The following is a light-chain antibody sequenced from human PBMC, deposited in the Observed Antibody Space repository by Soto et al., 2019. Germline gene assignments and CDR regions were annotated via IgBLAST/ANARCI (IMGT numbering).Light chain of an antibody. CDR2: DAS. Sequence: EIVLTQSPATLSLSPGERATLSCRASQSVNSYLAWYQQKPGQAPRLLIYDASNRATGIAARFSGSGSGTDFTLTISSLEPEDFAVYYCQHRRNWPLTVGGGTKVDIK. V-gene: IGKV3-11*01. CDR1: QSVNSY. J-gene: IGKJ4*01. CDR3: QHRRNWPLT.